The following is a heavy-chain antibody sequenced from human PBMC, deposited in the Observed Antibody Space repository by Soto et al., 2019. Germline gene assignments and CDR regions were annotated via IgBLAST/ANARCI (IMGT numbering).Heavy chain of an antibody. V-gene: IGHV4-39*01. J-gene: IGHJ5*02. D-gene: IGHD2-2*01. CDR2: IYYSGST. CDR3: ARLKYGGNWVDP. Sequence: PSETLSLTCTVSGGSMSTSRYYWGWIRQAPGKGLEWIGNIYYSGSTYYNPSLKSRVTISGDTSKNQFSLKLSSLTAADTAVYYCARLKYGGNWVDPWGQGTLVTVSS. CDR1: GGSMSTSRYY.